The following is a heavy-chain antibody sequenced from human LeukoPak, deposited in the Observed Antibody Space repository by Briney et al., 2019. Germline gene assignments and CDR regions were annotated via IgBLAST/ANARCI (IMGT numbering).Heavy chain of an antibody. V-gene: IGHV4-34*01. D-gene: IGHD5-24*01. CDR2: INHSGST. CDR3: ARAPRDGYKTIDY. Sequence: PSETLSLTCAVYGGSFSGYYWSWVRQPPGKGLEWVGEINHSGSTNYNPSLKSRVTISVHTSKNQFSLKLSSGTAADTAVYYGARAPRDGYKTIDYWGQGTLVTVSS. J-gene: IGHJ4*02. CDR1: GGSFSGYY.